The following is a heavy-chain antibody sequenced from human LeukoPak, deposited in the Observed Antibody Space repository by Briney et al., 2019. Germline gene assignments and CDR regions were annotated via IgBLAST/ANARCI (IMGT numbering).Heavy chain of an antibody. D-gene: IGHD1-14*01. CDR1: GGSISSGGYS. Sequence: TLSLTCAVSGGSISSGGYSWSWIRQPPGKGLEWIGYIYHSGSTYYNPSLKSRVTISVDRSKNQFSLKLSSVTAADTAVYYCARVSTLNRYFDYWGQGTLVTVSS. J-gene: IGHJ4*02. CDR2: IYHSGST. V-gene: IGHV4-30-2*01. CDR3: ARVSTLNRYFDY.